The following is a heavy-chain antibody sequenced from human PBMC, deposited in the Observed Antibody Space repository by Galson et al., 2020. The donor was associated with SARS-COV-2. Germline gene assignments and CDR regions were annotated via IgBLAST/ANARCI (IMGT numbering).Heavy chain of an antibody. CDR2: MYYSGST. CDR1: DGSVSSGNYY. V-gene: IGHV4-61*01. D-gene: IGHD3-16*01. J-gene: IGHJ6*02. Sequence: SETLSLTCTVSDGSVSSGNYYWSWIRQPPGKGLEWIGYMYYSGSTTYNPSLKSRVSISVDISKNQFSLRMTSVTAADTAVYYCAGDDLGGWYSKGAGNTVDVWGQGTTVIVSS. CDR3: AGDDLGGWYSKGAGNTVDV.